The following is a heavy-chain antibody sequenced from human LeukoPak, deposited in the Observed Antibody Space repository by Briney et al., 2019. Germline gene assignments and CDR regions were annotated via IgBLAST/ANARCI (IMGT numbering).Heavy chain of an antibody. J-gene: IGHJ3*02. V-gene: IGHV4-39*01. CDR3: ARLTDRSTAAGSFDI. D-gene: IGHD6-13*01. CDR1: GGSITSSSYY. CDR2: VYHTGTT. Sequence: PSETLSLTCTVSGGSITSSSYYWGWIRQPLGESLEWIGSVYHTGTTFYNPPLKSRLTISVDTSKNQFSLILSSVTAADTAVYYCARLTDRSTAAGSFDIWGQGTMVTVSS.